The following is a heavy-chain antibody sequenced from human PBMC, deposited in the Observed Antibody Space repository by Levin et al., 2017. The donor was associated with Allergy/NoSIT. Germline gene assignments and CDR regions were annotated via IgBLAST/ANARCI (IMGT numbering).Heavy chain of an antibody. CDR2: ISYDGSNK. D-gene: IGHD1-26*01. J-gene: IGHJ4*02. CDR1: GFTFSSYG. V-gene: IGHV3-30*18. Sequence: LSLTCAASGFTFSSYGMHWVRQAPGKGLEWVAVISYDGSNKYYADSVKGRFTISRDNSKNTLYLQMNSLRAEDTAVYYCAKPSYSGSYQGPEYYFDYWGQGTLVTVSS. CDR3: AKPSYSGSYQGPEYYFDY.